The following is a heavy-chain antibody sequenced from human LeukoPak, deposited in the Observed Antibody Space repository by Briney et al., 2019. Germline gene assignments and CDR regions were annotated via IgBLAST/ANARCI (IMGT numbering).Heavy chain of an antibody. CDR3: ARGGGYYYDSSDYYREEYFQH. D-gene: IGHD3-22*01. CDR1: GFTFNHYY. V-gene: IGHV3-11*05. J-gene: IGHJ1*01. Sequence: GGSLRLSCAASGFTFNHYYMAWIRQAPGKGLEWVSYISSSSSYTNYADSVKGRFTISRDNAKNSLYLHMNSLRAEDTAVYYCARGGGYYYDSSDYYREEYFQHWGQGTLVTVSS. CDR2: ISSSSSYT.